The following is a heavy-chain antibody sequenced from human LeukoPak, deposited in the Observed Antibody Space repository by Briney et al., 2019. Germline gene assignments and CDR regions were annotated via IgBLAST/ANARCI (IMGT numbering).Heavy chain of an antibody. Sequence: GGSLRLSCAASGFTFISYGMHWVRQAPGKGLEWVAFIRYDGSNKYYADSVKGRFTISRDNSKNTLYLQMNGLRAEDSAVYFCAKADRRWATYYYDTSGYYYDYWGQGTLVTVSS. J-gene: IGHJ4*02. CDR2: IRYDGSNK. V-gene: IGHV3-30*02. CDR3: AKADRRWATYYYDTSGYYYDY. D-gene: IGHD3-22*01. CDR1: GFTFISYG.